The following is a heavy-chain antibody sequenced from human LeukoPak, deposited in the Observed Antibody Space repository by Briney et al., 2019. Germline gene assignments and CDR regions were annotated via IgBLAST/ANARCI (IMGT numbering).Heavy chain of an antibody. J-gene: IGHJ5*02. Sequence: ASVKVSCKASGYTFTSYCMHWVRQAPGQGLEWMGIINPSGGSTSYAQKFQGRVTMTRDTSTGTVYMELSSLRSEDTAVYYCARGEVPDIVATSWFDPWGQGTLVTVSS. CDR3: ARGEVPDIVATSWFDP. CDR1: GYTFTSYC. CDR2: INPSGGST. V-gene: IGHV1-46*01. D-gene: IGHD5-12*01.